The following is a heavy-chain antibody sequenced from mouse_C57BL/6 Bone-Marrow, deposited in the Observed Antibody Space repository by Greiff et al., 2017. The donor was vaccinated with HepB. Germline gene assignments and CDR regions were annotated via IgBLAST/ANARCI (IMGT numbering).Heavy chain of an antibody. D-gene: IGHD1-1*01. CDR3: ARPNYYGSSWFAY. J-gene: IGHJ3*01. CDR1: GYTFTSYW. V-gene: IGHV1-64*01. Sequence: VQLQQPGAELVKPGASVKLSCKASGYTFTSYWMHWVKQRPGQGLEWIGMIHPNSGSTNYNEKFKSKATLTVDKSSSTAYMQLSSLTSEDSAVYYCARPNYYGSSWFAYWGQGTLVTVSA. CDR2: IHPNSGST.